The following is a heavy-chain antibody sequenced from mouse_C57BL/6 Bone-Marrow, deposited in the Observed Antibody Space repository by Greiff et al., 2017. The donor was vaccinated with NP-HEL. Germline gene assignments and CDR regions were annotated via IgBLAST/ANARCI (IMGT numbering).Heavy chain of an antibody. CDR1: GFSLTSYG. J-gene: IGHJ4*01. Sequence: VKVVESGPGLVAPSQSLSITCTVSGFSLTSYGVHWVRQPPGKGLEWLVVIWSDGSTTYNSALKSRLSISKDNSKSQVFLKMNSLQTDDTAMYYCSRHDLTLYYAMDYWGQGTSVTVSS. CDR3: SRHDLTLYYAMDY. CDR2: IWSDGST. V-gene: IGHV2-6-1*01.